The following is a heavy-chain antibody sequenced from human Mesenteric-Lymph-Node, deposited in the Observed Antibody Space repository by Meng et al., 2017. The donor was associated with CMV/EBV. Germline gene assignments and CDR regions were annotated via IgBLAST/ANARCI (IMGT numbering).Heavy chain of an antibody. CDR1: GGSISSGGYS. CDR2: IYYSGST. J-gene: IGHJ5*02. V-gene: IGHV4-31*03. Sequence: TCTVYGGSISSGGYSWSWIRQHPGKGLEWIGYIYYSGSTYYNPSLKSRVTISVDTSKNQFSLKLSSVTAADTAVYYCARGADMWFDPWGQGTLVTVSS. CDR3: ARGADMWFDP. D-gene: IGHD3-9*01.